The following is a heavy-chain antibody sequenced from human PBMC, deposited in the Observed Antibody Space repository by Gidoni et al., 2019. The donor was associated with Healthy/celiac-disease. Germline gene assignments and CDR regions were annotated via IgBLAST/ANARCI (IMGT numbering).Heavy chain of an antibody. CDR1: GFTFSSYS. Sequence: EVQLVESGGGLVKPGGSLRLSCEASGFTFSSYSMNWVRQAPGKGLEWVSSISSSSSYIYYADSVKGRFTISRDNAKNSLYLQMNSLRAEDTAVYYCASFSTYYYDSSWDYWGQGTLVTVSS. CDR3: ASFSTYYYDSSWDY. CDR2: ISSSSSYI. J-gene: IGHJ4*02. D-gene: IGHD3-22*01. V-gene: IGHV3-21*01.